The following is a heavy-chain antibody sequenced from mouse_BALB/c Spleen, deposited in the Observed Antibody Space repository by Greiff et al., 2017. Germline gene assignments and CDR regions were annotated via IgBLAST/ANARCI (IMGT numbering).Heavy chain of an antibody. D-gene: IGHD2-10*02. CDR1: GYTFTDYN. CDR2: INPNNGGT. CDR3: ARRYGNYGAASMDY. J-gene: IGHJ4*01. Sequence: EVQLQQSGPELVKPGASVKIPCKASGYTFTDYNMDWVKQSHGKSLEWIGDINPNNGGTIYNQKFKGKATLTVDKSSSTAYMELRSLTSEDTAVYYCARRYGNYGAASMDYWGQGTSVTVSS. V-gene: IGHV1-18*01.